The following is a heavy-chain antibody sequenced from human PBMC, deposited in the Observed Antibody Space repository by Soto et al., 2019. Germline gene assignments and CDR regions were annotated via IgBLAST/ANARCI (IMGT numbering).Heavy chain of an antibody. CDR2: ISSSSSTI. Sequence: GGSLRLSCAASGFTFSSYSMNWVRQAPGKGLEWVSYISSSSSTIYYADSVKGRFTISRDNAKNSLYLQMNSLRDEDTAVYYCATDGPLYDYVGGSYREPVDYFDYWGQGTLVTVSS. CDR3: ATDGPLYDYVGGSYREPVDYFDY. CDR1: GFTFSSYS. V-gene: IGHV3-48*02. D-gene: IGHD3-16*02. J-gene: IGHJ4*02.